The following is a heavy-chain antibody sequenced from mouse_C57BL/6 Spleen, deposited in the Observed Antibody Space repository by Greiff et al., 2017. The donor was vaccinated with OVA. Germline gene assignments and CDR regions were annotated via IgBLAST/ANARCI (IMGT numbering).Heavy chain of an antibody. V-gene: IGHV1-54*01. CDR1: GYAFTNYL. J-gene: IGHJ4*01. Sequence: QVQLKESGAELVRPGTSVKVSCKASGYAFTNYLIEWVKQRPGQGLEWIGVINPGSGGTNYNEKFKGKATLTADKSSSTAYMQLRSLTSEDSAVYFCARSEVTWAMGYWGQGTSVTVSS. CDR2: INPGSGGT. CDR3: ARSEVTWAMGY. D-gene: IGHD2-1*01.